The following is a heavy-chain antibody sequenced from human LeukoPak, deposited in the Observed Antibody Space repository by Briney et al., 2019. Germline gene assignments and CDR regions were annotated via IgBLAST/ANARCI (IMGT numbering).Heavy chain of an antibody. CDR2: IYYSGST. CDR3: ARSSSWNPIDY. V-gene: IGHV4-59*08. D-gene: IGHD6-13*01. J-gene: IGHJ4*02. CDR1: GGSISSYY. Sequence: KASETLSLTCTVSGGSISSYYWSWIRQPPGKGLEWIGYIYYSGSTNYNPSLKSRVTISVDTSKNQFSLKLSSVTAADTAVYYCARSSSWNPIDYWGQGTLVTVSS.